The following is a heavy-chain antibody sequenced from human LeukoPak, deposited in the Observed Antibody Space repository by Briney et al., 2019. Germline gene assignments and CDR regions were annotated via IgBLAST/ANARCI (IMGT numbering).Heavy chain of an antibody. J-gene: IGHJ6*03. CDR1: GGSFSGYY. CDR3: ARRRGCSSTRCYEDYYYYYYMDV. V-gene: IGHV4-34*01. CDR2: INHSGTT. D-gene: IGHD2-2*01. Sequence: SETLSLTCAVYGGSFSGYYWSWIRQPPGKGLEWIGEINHSGTTNYNPSLKSRVTISVDTSKNQFSLKLNSVTAADTAVYYCARRRGCSSTRCYEDYYYYYYMDVWGKGTTVTVSS.